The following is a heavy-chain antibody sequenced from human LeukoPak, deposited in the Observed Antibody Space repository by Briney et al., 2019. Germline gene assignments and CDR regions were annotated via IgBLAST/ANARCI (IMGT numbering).Heavy chain of an antibody. CDR3: ARKSSGYPFDY. D-gene: IGHD3-22*01. V-gene: IGHV4-61*02. CDR1: GGSISSGSYY. Sequence: SETLSLTCTVSGGSISSGSYYWSWIRQPAGKGLEWIGRIYTSGSTNYSPSLKSRVTISVDTSKNQFSLKLSSVTAADTAVYYCARKSSGYPFDYWGQGTLVTVSS. J-gene: IGHJ4*02. CDR2: IYTSGST.